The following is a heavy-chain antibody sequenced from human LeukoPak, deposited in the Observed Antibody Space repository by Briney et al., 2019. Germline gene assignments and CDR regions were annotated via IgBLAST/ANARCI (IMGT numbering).Heavy chain of an antibody. Sequence: SETLSLTCTVSGYSISSGYYWGWIRQPPGKGLEWIGSIYHSGSTYYNPSLKSRVTISVDTSKNQFSLKLSSVTAADTAVYYCARYYYGSGSYQGYYFDYWGQGTLVTVSS. CDR3: ARYYYGSGSYQGYYFDY. CDR1: GYSISSGYY. J-gene: IGHJ4*02. V-gene: IGHV4-38-2*02. D-gene: IGHD3-10*01. CDR2: IYHSGST.